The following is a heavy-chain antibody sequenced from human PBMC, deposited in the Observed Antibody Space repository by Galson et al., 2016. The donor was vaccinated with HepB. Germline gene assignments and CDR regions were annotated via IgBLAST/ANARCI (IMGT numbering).Heavy chain of an antibody. CDR1: GFSLTTSGVG. D-gene: IGHD6-19*01. J-gene: IGHJ4*02. Sequence: PALVKPTQTLTLTCTFSGFSLTTSGVGVGWIRQPPGKALEWLALIYWNDDKPYSPSLKNRLTITKDTSKNQVVLTMTNMDPVDTATYYCARAKRYSSGQHPFFDYWGQGTLVTVSS. CDR3: ARAKRYSSGQHPFFDY. CDR2: IYWNDDK. V-gene: IGHV2-5*01.